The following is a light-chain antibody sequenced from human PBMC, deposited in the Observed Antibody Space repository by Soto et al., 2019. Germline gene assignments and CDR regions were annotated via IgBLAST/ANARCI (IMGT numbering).Light chain of an antibody. CDR2: AAS. J-gene: IGKJ4*01. V-gene: IGKV1-39*01. CDR1: QTIRTY. CDR3: QQSYSDPLT. Sequence: QMTQSPSSLSASVGDRITITCRASQTIRTYLNWYQQKPGKAPKLLISAASNLQSGVPSRFSGSESATDFTLTITSLQPEDFATYYCQQSYSDPLTFGGGTQVEMK.